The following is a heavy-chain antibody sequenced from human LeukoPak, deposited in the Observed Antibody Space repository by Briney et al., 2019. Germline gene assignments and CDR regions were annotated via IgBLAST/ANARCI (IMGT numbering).Heavy chain of an antibody. J-gene: IGHJ6*02. V-gene: IGHV4-59*01. CDR3: ARDGTPWLIRSMDYYYYGMDV. D-gene: IGHD6-19*01. CDR2: IYYSGST. Sequence: SETLSLTCTVSGGSISSYYWSWIRQPPGKGLEWIGYIYYSGSTNYNPSLKSRVTISVDTSKNQFSLTLSSVTAADTAVYYCARDGTPWLIRSMDYYYYGMDVWGQGTTVTVSS. CDR1: GGSISSYY.